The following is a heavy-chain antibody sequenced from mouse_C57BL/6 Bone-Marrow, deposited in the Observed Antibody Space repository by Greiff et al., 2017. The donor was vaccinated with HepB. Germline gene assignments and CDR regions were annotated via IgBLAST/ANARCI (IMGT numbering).Heavy chain of an antibody. CDR2: INPSSGYT. Sequence: VKLVESGAELARPGASVKMSCKASGYTFTSYTMHWVKQRPGQGLEWIGYINPSSGYTKYNQKFKDKATLTADKSSSTAYMQLSSLTSEDTAVYYCARSCYYCGLMDYWGQGTSVTVSS. CDR1: GYTFTSYT. J-gene: IGHJ4*01. D-gene: IGHD1-1*01. V-gene: IGHV1-4*01. CDR3: ARSCYYCGLMDY.